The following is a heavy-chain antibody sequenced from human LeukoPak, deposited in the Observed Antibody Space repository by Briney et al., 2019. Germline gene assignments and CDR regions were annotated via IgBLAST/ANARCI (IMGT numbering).Heavy chain of an antibody. D-gene: IGHD4-23*01. V-gene: IGHV4-59*01. CDR1: GGSISSYY. J-gene: IGHJ3*02. Sequence: SETLSLTCTVSGGSISSYYWSWIRQPPGKGLGWIGYIYYGGSTNYNPSLKSRVTISVDTSKNQFSLKLSSVTAADTAVYYCARAPDYGGNSDAFDIWGQGTMVTVSS. CDR2: IYYGGST. CDR3: ARAPDYGGNSDAFDI.